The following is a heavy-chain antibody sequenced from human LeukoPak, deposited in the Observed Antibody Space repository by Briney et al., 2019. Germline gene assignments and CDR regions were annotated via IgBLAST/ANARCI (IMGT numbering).Heavy chain of an antibody. CDR3: ARDRVRYDSSGYYPEDY. V-gene: IGHV3-30-3*01. D-gene: IGHD3-22*01. CDR1: GFTFSSYA. Sequence: GGSLILSCAASGFTFSSYAMHWVRQAPGKGLEWVAVISYDGSNKYYADSVKGRFTISRDNSKNTLYLQMNSLRAEDTAVYYCARDRVRYDSSGYYPEDYWGQGTLVTVSS. CDR2: ISYDGSNK. J-gene: IGHJ4*02.